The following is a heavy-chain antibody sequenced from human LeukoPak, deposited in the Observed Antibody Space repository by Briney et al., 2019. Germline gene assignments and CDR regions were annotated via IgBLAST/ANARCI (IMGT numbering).Heavy chain of an antibody. V-gene: IGHV4-4*02. Sequence: SETLSLTCAVSGGSISSSNWWSWVRQPPGKGLEWIGEIYHSGSTNYNPSLNSRVTISVDKSKNQFSLKLSSVTAADTAVYYCARVRVPAAIAGAFDIWGQGTMVTVSS. CDR3: ARVRVPAAIAGAFDI. D-gene: IGHD2-2*02. CDR1: GGSISSSNW. CDR2: IYHSGST. J-gene: IGHJ3*02.